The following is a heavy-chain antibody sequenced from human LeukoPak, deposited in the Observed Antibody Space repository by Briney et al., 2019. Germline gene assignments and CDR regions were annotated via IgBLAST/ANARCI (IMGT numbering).Heavy chain of an antibody. V-gene: IGHV1-18*01. CDR3: GRVDMAASKDY. D-gene: IGHD5-24*01. CDR2: ISAYNGDT. Sequence: ASVKVSCKTSGYTFTNYGVTWVRQAPGQGLEWMGWISAYNGDTKYAQKLQGRVTMTTDTPTSTGYMELRSLTSDDTAIYYCGRVDMAASKDYWGQGTQVTVSS. CDR1: GYTFTNYG. J-gene: IGHJ4*02.